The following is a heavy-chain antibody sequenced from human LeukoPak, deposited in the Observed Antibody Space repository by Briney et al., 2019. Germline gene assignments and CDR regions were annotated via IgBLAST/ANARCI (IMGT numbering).Heavy chain of an antibody. CDR2: IYYSGST. CDR1: GGSISSYY. J-gene: IGHJ4*02. V-gene: IGHV4-59*04. Sequence: SETLSLTCTVSGGSISSYYWSWIRQPPGKGLEWIGYIYYSGSTYYNPSLKSRVTISVDTSKNQFSLKLSSVTAADTAVYYCALYQQLVTYWGQGTLVTVSS. D-gene: IGHD6-13*01. CDR3: ALYQQLVTY.